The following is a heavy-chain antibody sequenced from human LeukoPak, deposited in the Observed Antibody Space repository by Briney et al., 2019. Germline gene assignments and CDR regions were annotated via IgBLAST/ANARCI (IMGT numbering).Heavy chain of an antibody. CDR2: ISSNSKSI. CDR3: AAQNPYGALSY. J-gene: IGHJ4*02. Sequence: PGGSLRLSCVAPEFTFSTYSVNWVRQAPGKGLEWVSFISSNSKSIKYPDSVRGRFTISRDNAKNSLFLQMRSLRDEDTAVYFCAAQNPYGALSYWGQGTLVTISS. CDR1: EFTFSTYS. D-gene: IGHD4-17*01. V-gene: IGHV3-48*02.